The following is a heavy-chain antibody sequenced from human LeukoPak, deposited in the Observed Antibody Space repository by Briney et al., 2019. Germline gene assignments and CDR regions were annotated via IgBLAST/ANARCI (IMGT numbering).Heavy chain of an antibody. Sequence: PSETLSLTCTVSGGSISSSSYYWGWIRQPPGKGLEWIGRIYYSGSTYYNPSLKSRVTISVDTSKNQFSLKLSSVTAADTAVYYCARQDCSSTSCYPPYYYYGMDVWGQGTTVTVSS. D-gene: IGHD2-2*01. CDR2: IYYSGST. V-gene: IGHV4-39*01. J-gene: IGHJ6*02. CDR1: GGSISSSSYY. CDR3: ARQDCSSTSCYPPYYYYGMDV.